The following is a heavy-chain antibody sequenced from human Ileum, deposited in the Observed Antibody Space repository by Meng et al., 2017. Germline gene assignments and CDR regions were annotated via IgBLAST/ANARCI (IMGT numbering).Heavy chain of an antibody. CDR1: GAPISSSSYY. CDR3: AQPRITMTLGGFRTGWFDP. D-gene: IGHD3-22*01. Sequence: QLQLQESGPGLSKLSETLPLTCIVSGAPISSSSYYWGCIRQPPGKGLEWIGSIYYSGSTYYNPSLKSRVTISVDTSKNQFSLKLSSVTAADTAVYYCAQPRITMTLGGFRTGWFDPWGQGTLVTVSS. J-gene: IGHJ5*02. V-gene: IGHV4-39*01. CDR2: IYYSGST.